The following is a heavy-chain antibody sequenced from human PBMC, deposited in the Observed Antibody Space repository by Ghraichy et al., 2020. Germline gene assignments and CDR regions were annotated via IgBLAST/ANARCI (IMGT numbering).Heavy chain of an antibody. J-gene: IGHJ2*01. Sequence: SETLSLTCAVYGGSFSGYYWSWIRQPPGKGLEWIGEINHSGSTNYNPSLKSRVTISVDTSKNQFSLKLSSVTAADTAVYYCARAGLGWFGDPPRGFDLWGRGTLVTVSS. CDR2: INHSGST. CDR3: ARAGLGWFGDPPRGFDL. CDR1: GGSFSGYY. V-gene: IGHV4-34*01. D-gene: IGHD3-10*01.